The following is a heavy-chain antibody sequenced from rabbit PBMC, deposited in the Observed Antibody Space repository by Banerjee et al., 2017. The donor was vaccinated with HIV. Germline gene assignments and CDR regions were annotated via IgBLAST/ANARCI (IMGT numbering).Heavy chain of an antibody. Sequence: QEQLEESGGGLVKPEGSLTLTCTASGFDLSNSYYICWVRQAPGKGLEWIACIYGGSSGSTYYASWAKGRFPISRTSSTTVTLQMTSLSAADTATYFCARDVAGTTFQFHLWGPGTLVTVS. CDR3: ARDVAGTTFQFHL. V-gene: IGHV1S45*01. D-gene: IGHD4-1*01. CDR2: IYGGSSGST. J-gene: IGHJ4*01. CDR1: GFDLSNSYY.